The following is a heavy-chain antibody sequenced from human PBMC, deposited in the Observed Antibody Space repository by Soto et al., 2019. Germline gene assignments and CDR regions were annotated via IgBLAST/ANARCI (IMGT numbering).Heavy chain of an antibody. CDR1: GYTFISRY. J-gene: IGHJ3*02. D-gene: IGHD2-2*01. CDR3: ARGGSGSTSSPEAFDI. Sequence: ASVKISCKASGYTFISRYIHWVRQAPGQGLEWMGIINPSGGSTTYAQKFQGRVTMTRDTSTSTVYMEPSSPRSEDTAVYYCARGGSGSTSSPEAFDIWGQGTLVTVSS. CDR2: INPSGGST. V-gene: IGHV1-46*01.